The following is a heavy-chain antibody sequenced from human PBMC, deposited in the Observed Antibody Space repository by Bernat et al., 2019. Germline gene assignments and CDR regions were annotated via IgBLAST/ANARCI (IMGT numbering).Heavy chain of an antibody. CDR1: GLTFTNYA. Sequence: EAQLLESGGGLVQPGGSLRLSCAASGLTFTNYAMSWVRQAPGKGLEWVSAVSSGGGSTYYADSVRGRFTVSRDNSKNTLFLQMSSLRAEDTAVYYCATQGGYSSSWYDDGFGMWCQGTMVTVSS. V-gene: IGHV3-23*01. CDR2: VSSGGGST. D-gene: IGHD6-13*01. J-gene: IGHJ3*02. CDR3: ATQGGYSSSWYDDGFGM.